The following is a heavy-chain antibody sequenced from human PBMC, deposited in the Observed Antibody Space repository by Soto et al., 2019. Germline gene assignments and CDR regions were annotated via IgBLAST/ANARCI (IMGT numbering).Heavy chain of an antibody. CDR1: GGSFSGYY. J-gene: IGHJ1*01. Sequence: SETLSLTCAVYGGSFSGYYWSWIRQPPGKGLEWIGEINHSGSTNYNPSLKSRVTISVDTSKNQFSLKLSSVTAADTAVYYCAREDGVVVPAAMDGYFQHWGQGTLVTVSS. CDR3: AREDGVVVPAAMDGYFQH. V-gene: IGHV4-34*01. CDR2: INHSGST. D-gene: IGHD2-2*01.